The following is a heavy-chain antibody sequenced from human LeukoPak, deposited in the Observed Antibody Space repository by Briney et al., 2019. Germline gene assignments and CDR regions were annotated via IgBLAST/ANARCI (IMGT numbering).Heavy chain of an antibody. CDR1: GFTFSSYA. Sequence: PGGSLRLSCAASGFTFSSYAMHWVRQAPGKGLEWVAVISYDGSNKYYADSVKGRFTISRDNSKNTLYLQMNSLRAEDTAVYYCARGHRPLWFGEYFDYWGQGTLVTVSS. CDR3: ARGHRPLWFGEYFDY. J-gene: IGHJ4*02. CDR2: ISYDGSNK. V-gene: IGHV3-30-3*01. D-gene: IGHD3-10*01.